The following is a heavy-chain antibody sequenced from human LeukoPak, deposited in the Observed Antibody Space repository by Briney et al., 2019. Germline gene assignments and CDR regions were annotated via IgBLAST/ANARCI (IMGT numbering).Heavy chain of an antibody. CDR1: GGSIRSSYYY. D-gene: IGHD2-21*01. CDR2: IYDSGST. CDR3: ARLYSTGGYYGMDV. V-gene: IGHV4-39*01. Sequence: SETLSLTCTVSGGSIRSSYYYWGWIRQPPGKGLEWIGSIYDSGSTYYNPSLKSRVTISVDTSKNQFSLHLSSVTAADTAVYYCARLYSTGGYYGMDVWGQGATVTVSS. J-gene: IGHJ6*02.